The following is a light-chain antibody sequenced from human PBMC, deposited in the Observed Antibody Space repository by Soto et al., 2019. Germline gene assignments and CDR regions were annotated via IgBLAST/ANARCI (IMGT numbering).Light chain of an antibody. V-gene: IGKV3-20*01. Sequence: EIVLTQSPDTLSLSPGERATLFCRASQTLSINSLAWYQQKPGKAPRQLIYAASTRHTGIPDRFNGSGSGTDFALTINRLEPEDFAVYFCQQYDGAPLTFGPGTKVDVK. CDR1: QTLSINS. J-gene: IGKJ3*01. CDR3: QQYDGAPLT. CDR2: AAS.